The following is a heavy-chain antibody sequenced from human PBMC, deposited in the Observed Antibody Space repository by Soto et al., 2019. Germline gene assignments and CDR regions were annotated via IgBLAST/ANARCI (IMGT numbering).Heavy chain of an antibody. D-gene: IGHD2-21*01. Sequence: GGSLRLSFAASGFTFTNHNMNWVRQAPGKGLEWVSSISSSSFRNYADSVKGRFSISRDNDKNLVYLQMDSLRAEDTAVYYCARDPPLSVLVVVATDDFWGQGTLVTVSS. CDR3: ARDPPLSVLVVVATDDF. CDR2: ISSSSFR. CDR1: GFTFTNHN. V-gene: IGHV3-21*01. J-gene: IGHJ4*02.